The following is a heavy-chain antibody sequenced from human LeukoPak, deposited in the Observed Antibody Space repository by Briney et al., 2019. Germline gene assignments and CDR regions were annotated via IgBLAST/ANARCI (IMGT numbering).Heavy chain of an antibody. Sequence: GASVKVSCKXSGYLFTRKSISWVRQAPGQGLEWMGWISTYNGNTRYAQRFQGRVTMTTDTATNTVYMDMRSLRPDDTAVYYCARDGEPYFVWSLPSFYYMDVWGKGTPVIVSS. CDR2: ISTYNGNT. D-gene: IGHD3-9*01. CDR3: ARDGEPYFVWSLPSFYYMDV. CDR1: GYLFTRKS. J-gene: IGHJ6*03. V-gene: IGHV1-18*01.